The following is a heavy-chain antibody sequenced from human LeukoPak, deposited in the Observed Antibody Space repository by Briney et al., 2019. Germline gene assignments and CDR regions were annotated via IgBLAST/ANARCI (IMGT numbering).Heavy chain of an antibody. V-gene: IGHV3-33*01. J-gene: IGHJ3*02. CDR1: GFTFSSYG. D-gene: IGHD3-10*01. Sequence: PGGSLRLSCAASGFTFSSYGMHWVRQAPGKGLEWVAVIWYDGSNKYYADSVKGRFTISRDNSKNTLYLQMNSLRAEDTAVYYCAREFEGQEAGAYGSGSYDVFDIWGQGTTVTVSS. CDR2: IWYDGSNK. CDR3: AREFEGQEAGAYGSGSYDVFDI.